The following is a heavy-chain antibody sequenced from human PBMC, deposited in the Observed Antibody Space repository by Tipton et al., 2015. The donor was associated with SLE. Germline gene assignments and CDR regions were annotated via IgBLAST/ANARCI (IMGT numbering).Heavy chain of an antibody. CDR2: IYYTGST. V-gene: IGHV4-59*01. D-gene: IGHD3-9*01. CDR3: ARAYYDILPPSGMDV. CDR1: GGSISSYY. Sequence: TLSLTCTVSGGSISSYYWSWVRQPPGKGLEWIGYIYYTGSTNYNPSLKSRVTTSVDTSKNLFSLKLSSVTAADTAVYYCARAYYDILPPSGMDVWGQGTTVTVSS. J-gene: IGHJ6*02.